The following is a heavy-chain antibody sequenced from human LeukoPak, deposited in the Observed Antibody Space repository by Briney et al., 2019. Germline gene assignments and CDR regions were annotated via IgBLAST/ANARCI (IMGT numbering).Heavy chain of an antibody. CDR2: MSYDGTNK. D-gene: IGHD2-15*01. Sequence: PGGSLRLSCAASGFTFSNYAMHWVRQPPGKGLEWVAVMSYDGTNKYYADSVKGRFTISRDNSKNTLYLQMNSLRAEDTAVYYCARERVVVVATTYYYYGMDVWGKGTTVTVSS. CDR1: GFTFSNYA. J-gene: IGHJ6*04. CDR3: ARERVVVVATTYYYYGMDV. V-gene: IGHV3-30*04.